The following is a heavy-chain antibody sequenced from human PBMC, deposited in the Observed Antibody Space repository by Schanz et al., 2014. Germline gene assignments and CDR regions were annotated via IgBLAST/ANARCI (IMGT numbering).Heavy chain of an antibody. CDR2: IYDSGNT. V-gene: IGHV4-4*02. CDR1: GASVSSDNW. CDR3: ARGGQGFGEPHQRLFEY. Sequence: QVQLEESGAGLVKPSGTLSLTCAVSGASVSSDNWWNWVRQPPGKGLEWIGEIYDSGNTNYNPSLRGRFTMAVDDSKNQFSLHLTSVTAADTAVYYCARGGQGFGEPHQRLFEYWGPGTLVTVSS. D-gene: IGHD3-10*01. J-gene: IGHJ4*02.